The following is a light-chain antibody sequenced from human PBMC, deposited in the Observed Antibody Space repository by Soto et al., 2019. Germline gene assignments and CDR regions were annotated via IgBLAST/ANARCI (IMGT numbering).Light chain of an antibody. CDR3: QKSYGTPWT. J-gene: IGKJ1*01. CDR1: QSISTS. CDR2: KAS. V-gene: IGKV1-5*03. Sequence: DIQMTQSPSTLSASVGDRVTVTCRASQSISTSLAWYQQKPGKAPKLLIYKASSLESGVPSRFSGSGSGTEFTLTISSLQPDDFATYYCQKSYGTPWTFGQGTKVDI.